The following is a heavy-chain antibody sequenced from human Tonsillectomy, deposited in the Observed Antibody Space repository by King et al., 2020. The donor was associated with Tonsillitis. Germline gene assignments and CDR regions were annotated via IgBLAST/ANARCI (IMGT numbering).Heavy chain of an antibody. D-gene: IGHD2-15*01. Sequence: VQLVESGGALVQPGGSLRLSCAASGFNFGAFWLTWVRQAPGKGLEWVANIKRDGSQTYYLESVKGRFTVSRDNAKNSLYLQMNSLRAADTAVYYCARDSSPALSGIWYDAFDIWGQGTMVTVSS. CDR3: ARDSSPALSGIWYDAFDI. CDR1: GFNFGAFW. CDR2: IKRDGSQT. J-gene: IGHJ3*02. V-gene: IGHV3-7*01.